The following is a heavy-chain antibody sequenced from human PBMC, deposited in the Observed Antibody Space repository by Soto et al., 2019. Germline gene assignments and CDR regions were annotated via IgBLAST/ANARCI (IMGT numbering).Heavy chain of an antibody. CDR3: AGQERSNSSGFDY. V-gene: IGHV4-31*03. CDR2: IYYSGST. J-gene: IGHJ4*02. D-gene: IGHD6-6*01. Sequence: PSETLSLTCTVSGGSISSGGYYWSWIRQHPGKGLEWIGYIYYSGSTYYNPSLKSRVTISVDTSKDQFSLKLSSVTAADTAVYYCAGQERSNSSGFDYWGQGTLVTVSS. CDR1: GGSISSGGYY.